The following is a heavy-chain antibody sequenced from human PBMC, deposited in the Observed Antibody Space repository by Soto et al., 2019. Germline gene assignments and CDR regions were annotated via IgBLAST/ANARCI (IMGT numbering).Heavy chain of an antibody. J-gene: IGHJ3*02. CDR1: GYTCTIYG. V-gene: IGHV1-18*01. Sequence: ASVKVSCKASGYTCTIYGISWVGRSPLQGLDWMGCISAYNGNTNYAQKLQGRVTTTTDTSTSTAHMELRSLRSDDTAVYYCARERYSSGWYGAFDIWGQGTMVTVSS. CDR3: ARERYSSGWYGAFDI. D-gene: IGHD6-19*01. CDR2: ISAYNGNT.